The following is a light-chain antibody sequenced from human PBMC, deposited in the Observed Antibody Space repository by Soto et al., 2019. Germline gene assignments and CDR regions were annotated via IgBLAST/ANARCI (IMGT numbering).Light chain of an antibody. CDR3: QQRHSYPIT. Sequence: DIQLTQSPSFLSASVGDRVTITCRASQGISSYLAWYQQKPGKAPNLLIHTASTLHSGVPSRFSGSGSGTEFTLTISSLQPEDFATYYCQQRHSYPITFGQGTRLEI. V-gene: IGKV1-9*01. CDR1: QGISSY. CDR2: TAS. J-gene: IGKJ5*01.